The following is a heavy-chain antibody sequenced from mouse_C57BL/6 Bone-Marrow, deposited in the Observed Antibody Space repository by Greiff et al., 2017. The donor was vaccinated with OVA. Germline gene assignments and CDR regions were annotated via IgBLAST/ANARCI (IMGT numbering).Heavy chain of an antibody. J-gene: IGHJ1*03. CDR3: ALTQYFDV. Sequence: VQLQESGAELARPGASVKLSCKASGYTLTSYGISWVKQRTGQGLEWIGEIYPRSGNTYYNEKFQGKATLTADKSSSTAYMELRSLTSEDSAVYFCALTQYFDVWGTGTTVTVSS. CDR1: GYTLTSYG. V-gene: IGHV1-81*01. D-gene: IGHD4-1*01. CDR2: IYPRSGNT.